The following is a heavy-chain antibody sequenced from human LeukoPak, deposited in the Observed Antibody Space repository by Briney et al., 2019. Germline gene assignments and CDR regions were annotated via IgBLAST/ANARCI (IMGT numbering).Heavy chain of an antibody. D-gene: IGHD2-2*01. CDR3: AKGSQYQLSMYYFDY. CDR2: IKQDGGQI. Sequence: GGSLRLSCAASEFTFSSYWMSWVRQAPGKGLEWVANIKQDGGQIYYLESVKGRFTVSRDNAKNSLYLQMNSLRAEDTALYYCAKGSQYQLSMYYFDYWGQGTLVTVSS. V-gene: IGHV3-7*03. CDR1: EFTFSSYW. J-gene: IGHJ4*02.